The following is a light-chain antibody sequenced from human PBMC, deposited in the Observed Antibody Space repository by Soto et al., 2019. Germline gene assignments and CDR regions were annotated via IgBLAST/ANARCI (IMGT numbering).Light chain of an antibody. J-gene: IGLJ1*01. V-gene: IGLV2-14*01. CDR2: EVS. Sequence: QSALTQPASVSGSPGQSITISCTGTSSDDGGYNYVSWYQQHPGKAPKLMIYEVSNRPSGVSNRFSGSKSGNTASLTISGLQAEDEADYYCSSYTSSSTLGGYVFGTGTKLTVL. CDR1: SSDDGGYNY. CDR3: SSYTSSSTLGGYV.